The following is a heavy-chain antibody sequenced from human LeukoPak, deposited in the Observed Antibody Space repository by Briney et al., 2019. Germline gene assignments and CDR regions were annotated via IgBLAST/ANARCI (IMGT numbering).Heavy chain of an antibody. CDR2: ISSSSSYI. V-gene: IGHV3-21*01. D-gene: IGHD5-18*01. Sequence: GGSLRLSCAASGFTFSTYAMSWVRQAPGKGLEWVSSISSSSSYIYYADSVKGRFTISRDNAKNSLYLQMNSLRAEDTAVYYCARDLVGYSYGPWGQGTLVTVSS. J-gene: IGHJ5*02. CDR3: ARDLVGYSYGP. CDR1: GFTFSTYA.